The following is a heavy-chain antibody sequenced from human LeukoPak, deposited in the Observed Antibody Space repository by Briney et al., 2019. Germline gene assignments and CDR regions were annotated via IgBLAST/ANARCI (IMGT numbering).Heavy chain of an antibody. V-gene: IGHV3-74*01. Sequence: GGSLRLSCAASGFTFSSYWMHWVRQAPGKGLVWVSRIKSDGTSTSYADSVKGRFTISRDNAKNTLYVQMNSLRAEDTAVYYCARAYGGNSDWYFDLWDRGTLVTVSS. CDR1: GFTFSSYW. D-gene: IGHD4-23*01. CDR3: ARAYGGNSDWYFDL. J-gene: IGHJ2*01. CDR2: IKSDGTST.